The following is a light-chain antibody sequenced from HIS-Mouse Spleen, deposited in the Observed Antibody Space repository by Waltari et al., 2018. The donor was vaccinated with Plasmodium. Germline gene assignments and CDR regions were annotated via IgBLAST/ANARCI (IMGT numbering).Light chain of an antibody. J-gene: IGLJ2*01. V-gene: IGLV2-23*01. CDR2: EGS. CDR3: CSYAGSSTLV. Sequence: QSALTQPASVSGSPGQSITISCTGTSSDVGSYNLVSWYQQHPGKAPKLMIYEGSKRPPGVSNRVSGSKSGNTASLTISGLQAEDEADYYCCSYAGSSTLVFGGGTKLTVL. CDR1: SSDVGSYNL.